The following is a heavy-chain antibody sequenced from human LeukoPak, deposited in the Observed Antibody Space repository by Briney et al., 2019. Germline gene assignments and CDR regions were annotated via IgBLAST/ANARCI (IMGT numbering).Heavy chain of an antibody. Sequence: PSETLSLTCTVSDGSITSYYWSWIRQPPGKGLEWIGSIYYSGSTYYNPSLKSRVTISVDTSKNQVSLTLSSVTAADTAVYYCARHPELYFFDYWGQGTLVTVSS. CDR3: ARHPELYFFDY. J-gene: IGHJ4*02. V-gene: IGHV4-59*08. CDR2: IYYSGST. D-gene: IGHD3-10*01. CDR1: DGSITSYY.